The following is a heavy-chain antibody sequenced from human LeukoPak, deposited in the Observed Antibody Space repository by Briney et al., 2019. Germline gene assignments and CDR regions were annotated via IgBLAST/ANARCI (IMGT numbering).Heavy chain of an antibody. D-gene: IGHD1-7*01. CDR1: GGSITSTTYS. CDR3: ARVDWNYERGIDY. Sequence: SETLSLTCTISGGSITSTTYSWGWIRQPPGKGLEWIGNISYTGNTYYNPSLKSRVTISVDTSKNQFSLKLSSVTAADTAVYYCARVDWNYERGIDYWGQGTLVTVSS. V-gene: IGHV4-39*07. CDR2: ISYTGNT. J-gene: IGHJ4*02.